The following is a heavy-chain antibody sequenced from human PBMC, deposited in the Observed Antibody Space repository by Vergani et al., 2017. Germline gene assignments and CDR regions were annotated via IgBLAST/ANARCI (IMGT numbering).Heavy chain of an antibody. D-gene: IGHD3-3*02. CDR3: AKERDPYGSVSYIFDS. CDR1: GFSFSGYG. CDR2: IHYDGRKH. Sequence: QVQLVESGGGVVQPGGSLRLSCATSGFSFSGYGMHWVRQAPGKGLEWVAVIHYDGRKHFYAESVKGRFTLSRDNSRKTVDVEMTRLKTEDTAVYYCAKERDPYGSVSYIFDSGGQGTLFTVSS. J-gene: IGHJ1*01. V-gene: IGHV3-30*02.